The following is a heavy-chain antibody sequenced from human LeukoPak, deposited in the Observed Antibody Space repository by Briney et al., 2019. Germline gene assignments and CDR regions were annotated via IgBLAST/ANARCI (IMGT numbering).Heavy chain of an antibody. CDR3: ARTTEGYCRGRSCYSYYYYMDV. J-gene: IGHJ6*03. CDR2: INHSGST. Sequence: SETLSLTCAVYGGSFSGYYWSWIRQPPGKGLEWIGEINHSGSTNYYPSLKGRVTISVDTSKNQFSLKLSSVTAADAAVYYCARTTEGYCRGRSCYSYYYYMDVWGKGTTVTVSS. V-gene: IGHV4-34*01. CDR1: GGSFSGYY. D-gene: IGHD2-15*01.